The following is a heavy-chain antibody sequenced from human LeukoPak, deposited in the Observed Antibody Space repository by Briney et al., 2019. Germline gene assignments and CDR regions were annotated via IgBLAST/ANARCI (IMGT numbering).Heavy chain of an antibody. J-gene: IGHJ3*02. D-gene: IGHD4-17*01. CDR3: ARGYGDYGAFDI. CDR2: INPNSGGT. Sequence: ASVKVSCKASGYTFTGYYMHWVRQAPGQGREWMGGINPNSGGTNYAQKFQGRVTMTRDTSISTAYMELSRLRSDDTAVYYCARGYGDYGAFDIWGQGTMVTVSS. CDR1: GYTFTGYY. V-gene: IGHV1-2*02.